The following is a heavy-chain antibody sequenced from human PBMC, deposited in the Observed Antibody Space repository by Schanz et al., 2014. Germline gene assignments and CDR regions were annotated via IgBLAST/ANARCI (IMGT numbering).Heavy chain of an antibody. V-gene: IGHV1-2*02. CDR2: INPDSGGT. Sequence: QVQLVQSGAEVKKPGASVKVSCKASGYTLTAYYMHWVRQAPGQGLEWMGWINPDSGGTNYAQKFQGRVTMTRDMSINTAYMELSRLRSDDSAVYYGASDVWSGYSRYYYGLDVWGQGTTVTVSS. D-gene: IGHD3-3*01. CDR1: GYTLTAYY. CDR3: ASDVWSGYSRYYYGLDV. J-gene: IGHJ6*02.